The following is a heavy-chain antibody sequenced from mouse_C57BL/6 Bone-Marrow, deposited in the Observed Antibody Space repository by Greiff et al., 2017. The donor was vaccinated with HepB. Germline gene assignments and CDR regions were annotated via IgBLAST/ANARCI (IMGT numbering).Heavy chain of an antibody. V-gene: IGHV14-4*01. J-gene: IGHJ2*01. D-gene: IGHD1-1*01. CDR2: IDPENGDT. CDR3: TCYDYGSSFSFDY. Sequence: VQLQQSGAELVRPGASVKLSCTASGFNIKDDYMHWVKQRPEQGLEWIGWIDPENGDTEYASKFQGKATITADTSSNTAYLQLSSLTSEDTAVYYCTCYDYGSSFSFDYWGQGTTLTVSS. CDR1: GFNIKDDY.